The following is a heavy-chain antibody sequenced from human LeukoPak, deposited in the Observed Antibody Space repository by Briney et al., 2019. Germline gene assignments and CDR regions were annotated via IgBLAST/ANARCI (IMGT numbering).Heavy chain of an antibody. CDR1: GYTFTSYY. CDR3: ARDYGAAAGTSSVSRYFQH. V-gene: IGHV1-46*01. J-gene: IGHJ1*01. Sequence: GASVKVSCKASGYTFTSYYMHWVRQAPGQGLEWMGIINPSGGSTSYAQKFQGRVTITADESTSTAYMELSSLRSEDTAVYYCARDYGAAAGTSSVSRYFQHWGQGTLVTVSS. D-gene: IGHD6-13*01. CDR2: INPSGGST.